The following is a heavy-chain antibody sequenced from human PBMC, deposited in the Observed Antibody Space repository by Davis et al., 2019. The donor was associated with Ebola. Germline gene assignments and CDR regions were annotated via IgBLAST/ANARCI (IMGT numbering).Heavy chain of an antibody. CDR2: IYPGDSDT. CDR1: GYSFTSYW. J-gene: IGHJ6*02. V-gene: IGHV5-51*01. Sequence: GESLKISCKGSGYSFTSYWIGWVRQMPGKGLEWMGIIYPGDSDTRYSPSFQGQVTISADKSISTAYLQWSSLKASDTAMYYCARGKGYGSGSYSFYGMDVWGQGTTVTVSS. CDR3: ARGKGYGSGSYSFYGMDV. D-gene: IGHD3-10*01.